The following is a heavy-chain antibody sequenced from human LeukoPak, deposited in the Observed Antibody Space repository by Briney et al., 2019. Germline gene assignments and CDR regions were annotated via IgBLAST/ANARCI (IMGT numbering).Heavy chain of an antibody. D-gene: IGHD1-26*01. CDR1: GYTFSDYY. CDR3: ARDNSVGDNAWWFDP. J-gene: IGHJ5*02. V-gene: IGHV1-46*01. CDR2: INPTGGST. Sequence: ASVKVSCKASGYTFSDYYMHWVRQAPGQGLEWMGLINPTGGSTGYAQKLQGRVTMTRDMSTSTDYMELSSLRSEDTAIYYCARDNSVGDNAWWFDPWGQGTLVTVSS.